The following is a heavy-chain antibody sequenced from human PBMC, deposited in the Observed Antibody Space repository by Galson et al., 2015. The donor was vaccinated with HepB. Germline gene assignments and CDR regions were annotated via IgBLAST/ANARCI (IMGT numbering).Heavy chain of an antibody. J-gene: IGHJ6*03. CDR2: ISYDGSNK. CDR3: AKDPIVGATNYYYYMDV. D-gene: IGHD1-26*01. Sequence: SLRLSCAASGFTFSSYGMHWVRQAPGKGLEWVAVISYDGSNKYYADSVKGRFTISRDNSKNTLYLQMNSLRAEDTAVYYCAKDPIVGATNYYYYMDVWGRGTTVTVSS. V-gene: IGHV3-30*18. CDR1: GFTFSSYG.